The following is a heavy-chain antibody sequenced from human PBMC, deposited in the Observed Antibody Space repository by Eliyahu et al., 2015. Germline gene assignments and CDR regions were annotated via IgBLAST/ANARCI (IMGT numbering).Heavy chain of an antibody. CDR2: TYYXSKWYN. D-gene: IGHD3-16*01. V-gene: IGHV6-1*01. CDR1: GDXVSGNGDV. J-gene: IGHJ5*02. CDR3: ARYELGVGRLDP. Sequence: QVQLQQSGPGLVKPSQTLSLTCAXSGDXVSGNGDVWNWIRQSPSRGLXWLGRTYYXSKWYNDYAASVKSRITITADTTKNQFSLQLNSVTPEDTAVYYCARYELGVGRLDPWGQGTLVTVSS.